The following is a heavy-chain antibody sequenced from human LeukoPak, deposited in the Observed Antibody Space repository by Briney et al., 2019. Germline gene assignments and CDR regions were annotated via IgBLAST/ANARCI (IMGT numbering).Heavy chain of an antibody. CDR1: GITFSSYS. CDR2: ISSFSGTI. CDR3: AELGITMIGGV. Sequence: GGSLRLSCVASGITFSSYSMNWVRQAPGKGLEWVSYISSFSGTIYYADSVKGRFTISRDNAKNSLYLQMNSLRAEDTAVYYCAELGITMIGGVWGKGTTVTISS. J-gene: IGHJ6*04. V-gene: IGHV3-48*04. D-gene: IGHD3-10*02.